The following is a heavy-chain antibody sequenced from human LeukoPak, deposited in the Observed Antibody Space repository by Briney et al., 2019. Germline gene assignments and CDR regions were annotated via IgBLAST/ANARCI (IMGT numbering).Heavy chain of an antibody. CDR2: VNSDGSST. Sequence: PGGSLRLSCAASGFTFSSYWMHWVRQAPGKGLVWVSRVNSDGSSTTYADSVKDRFTISRDNAKNTLYLQMNSLRAEDTAVYYCARGSTQYSSGWYGLDYWGQRTLVTVSS. CDR1: GFTFSSYW. CDR3: ARGSTQYSSGWYGLDY. J-gene: IGHJ4*02. V-gene: IGHV3-74*01. D-gene: IGHD6-19*01.